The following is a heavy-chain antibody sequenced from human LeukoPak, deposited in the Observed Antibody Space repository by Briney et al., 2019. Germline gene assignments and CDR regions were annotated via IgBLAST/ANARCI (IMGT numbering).Heavy chain of an antibody. CDR1: GFTFSSYC. V-gene: IGHV3-7*01. D-gene: IGHD3-3*01. J-gene: IGHJ5*02. Sequence: GGSLTLSCAASGFTFSSYCMSWVRQAPGKGLEWVANIKQDGSERYYVDSVKGRFTISRDNAKNSLYLQMNSVRGEDWAVYYCARGKYDFWSGYSSWFDPWGQGALVTVSS. CDR3: ARGKYDFWSGYSSWFDP. CDR2: IKQDGSER.